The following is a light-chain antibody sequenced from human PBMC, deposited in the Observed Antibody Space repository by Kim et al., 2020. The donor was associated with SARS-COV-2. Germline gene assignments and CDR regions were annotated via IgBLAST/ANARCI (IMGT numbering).Light chain of an antibody. CDR2: GAS. CDR1: QKISSF. Sequence: DIQMTQSPSSLSASVGDRVTITCRASQKISSFLNWYQQKPGKAPRLLLFGASNLQSGVPSRFSGSGSGADFTLTISSLQPEDFATYYCQHTYSTPPLTFGGGTKVDIK. CDR3: QHTYSTPPLT. V-gene: IGKV1-39*01. J-gene: IGKJ4*01.